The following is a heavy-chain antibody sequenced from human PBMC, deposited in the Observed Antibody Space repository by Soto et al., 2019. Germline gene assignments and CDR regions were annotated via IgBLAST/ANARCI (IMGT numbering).Heavy chain of an antibody. CDR3: AKPPAFTSGTLYHYDY. Sequence: PGGALRLSCVASGFTFRNSSMSWVRQAPGKGLEWVSAVTVSGGSTYYADAVKGRFTISRDNSRTTLYLQMTSLRPEDTAVYYYAKPPAFTSGTLYHYDYWGPGTLVTVSS. D-gene: IGHD1-26*01. CDR1: GFTFRNSS. CDR2: VTVSGGST. J-gene: IGHJ4*02. V-gene: IGHV3-23*01.